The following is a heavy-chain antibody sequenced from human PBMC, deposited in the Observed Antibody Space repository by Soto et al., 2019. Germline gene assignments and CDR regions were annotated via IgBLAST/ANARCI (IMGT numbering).Heavy chain of an antibody. CDR1: GGTLSSYA. D-gene: IGHD6-13*01. V-gene: IGHV1-69*12. J-gene: IGHJ4*02. CDR2: IIPIFGTA. CDR3: ARDEGLIAAAGSLDY. Sequence: QVQLVQSGAEVKKPGSSVKVSCKASGGTLSSYASSWVRQAPGQGLEWMGGIIPIFGTANYAQKFQGRVTITADESTSTAYMELSSLRSEDTAVYYCARDEGLIAAAGSLDYWGQGTLVTVSS.